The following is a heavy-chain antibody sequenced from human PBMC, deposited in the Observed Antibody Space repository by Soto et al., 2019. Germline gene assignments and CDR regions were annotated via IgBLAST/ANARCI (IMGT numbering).Heavy chain of an antibody. J-gene: IGHJ4*02. CDR2: ISYDGSNK. Sequence: QVQLVESGGGVVQPGRSLRLSWAASGFTFSSYGMHWVRQAPGKGLEWVAVISYDGSNKYYADSVKGRFTISRDNSKNTLYLQMNSLRAEDTAVYYCAKDHAYGWELTVGDYWGQGTLVTVSS. CDR3: AKDHAYGWELTVGDY. D-gene: IGHD1-26*01. CDR1: GFTFSSYG. V-gene: IGHV3-30*18.